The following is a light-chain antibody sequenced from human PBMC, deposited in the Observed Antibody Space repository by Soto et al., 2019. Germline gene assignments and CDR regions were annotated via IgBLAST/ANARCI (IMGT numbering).Light chain of an antibody. CDR1: QSVSSN. CDR2: GAS. V-gene: IGKV3-15*01. CDR3: QQYNNWPFT. Sequence: EIVMTQSPATLSVSPGERATLSCRASQSVSSNLAWYQQKPGQAPRLLIYGASTRATGIPARFSGSGSGTDFTLTISSLQSEDFPVYYCQQYNNWPFTFGPGTKVDIK. J-gene: IGKJ3*01.